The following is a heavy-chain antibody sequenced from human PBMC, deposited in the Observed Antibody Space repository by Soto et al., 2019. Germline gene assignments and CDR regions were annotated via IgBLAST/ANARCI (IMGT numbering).Heavy chain of an antibody. CDR3: ARGSMVTTPNVWEGYYYYYYMDV. D-gene: IGHD4-17*01. CDR1: GYTFTSYD. Sequence: GASVKVSCKASGYTFTSYDINWVRQATGQGLEWMGWMNPNSGNTGYAQKFQGRVTMTRNTSISTAYMELSSLRSEDTAVYYCARGSMVTTPNVWEGYYYYYYMDVWGKGTTVTVSS. V-gene: IGHV1-8*01. CDR2: MNPNSGNT. J-gene: IGHJ6*03.